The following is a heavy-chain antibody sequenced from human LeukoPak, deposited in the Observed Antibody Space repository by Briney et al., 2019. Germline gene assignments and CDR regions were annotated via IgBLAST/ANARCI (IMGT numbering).Heavy chain of an antibody. CDR2: IYPGDSDV. D-gene: IGHD2/OR15-2a*01. Sequence: GESLKISCKGSGYSFTTYWIGWVRQLPGKGLDWMGIIYPGDSDVKYSPSFQGHVTISADRSSTTAYLQWNSLTASDTAMYYCAKHERRGYYYGSAFDIWGQGTMVTVSS. CDR3: AKHERRGYYYGSAFDI. V-gene: IGHV5-51*01. J-gene: IGHJ3*02. CDR1: GYSFTTYW.